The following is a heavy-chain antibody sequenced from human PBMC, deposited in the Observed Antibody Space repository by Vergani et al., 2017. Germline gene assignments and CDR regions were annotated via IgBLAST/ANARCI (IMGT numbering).Heavy chain of an antibody. V-gene: IGHV3-21*04. CDR3: AKDICDILTSCGMDV. CDR2: ISSSSSYI. CDR1: GFTFSSYS. D-gene: IGHD3-9*01. J-gene: IGHJ6*02. Sequence: EVQLVESGGGLVKPGGSLRLSCAASGFTFSSYSMNWVRQAPGKGLEWVSSISSSSSYIYYADSVKGRFTISRDNAKNSLYLQMNSLRAEDTALYYCAKDICDILTSCGMDVWGQGTTVTVSS.